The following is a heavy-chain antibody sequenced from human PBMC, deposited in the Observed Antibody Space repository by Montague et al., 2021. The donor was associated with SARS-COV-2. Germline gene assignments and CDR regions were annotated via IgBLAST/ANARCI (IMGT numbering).Heavy chain of an antibody. CDR1: GGSFGGYY. Sequence: TLSLTCAVYGGSFGGYYWSWIRQHPGKGLEWIGYISYSGDTYYTPSLKSRITMSVDTSNNQFSLKLRSVTAADTAVYYCARDSSWTPFDFWGQGTLVTVSS. CDR2: ISYSGDT. J-gene: IGHJ4*02. V-gene: IGHV4-31*11. D-gene: IGHD3/OR15-3a*01. CDR3: ARDSSWTPFDF.